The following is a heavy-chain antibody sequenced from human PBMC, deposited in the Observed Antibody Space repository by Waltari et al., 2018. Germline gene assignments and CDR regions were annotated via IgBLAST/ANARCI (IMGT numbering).Heavy chain of an antibody. Sequence: EVQLVESGGGLVQPGGSLRLSCAASGFPFSSFALSWVRQAPGKGLEWVSAISGSGGSTYYADSVKGRFTISRDNSKNTLYLQMNSLRAEDTAVYYCATFDIVATNYFDYWGQGTLVTVSS. D-gene: IGHD5-12*01. V-gene: IGHV3-23*04. J-gene: IGHJ4*02. CDR1: GFPFSSFA. CDR2: ISGSGGST. CDR3: ATFDIVATNYFDY.